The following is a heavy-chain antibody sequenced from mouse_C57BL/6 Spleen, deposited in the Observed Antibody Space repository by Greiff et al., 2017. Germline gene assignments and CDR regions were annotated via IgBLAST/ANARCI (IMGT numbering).Heavy chain of an antibody. CDR3: ARSNWTHGYFDV. CDR1: GYTFTSYG. D-gene: IGHD4-1*01. J-gene: IGHJ1*03. Sequence: VQLQQSGAELARPGASVKLSCKASGYTFTSYGISWVKQRTGQGLEWIGEIYPRSGNTYYNEKFKGKATLTADKSSSTAYMELRSLTSEDSAVYFCARSNWTHGYFDVWGTGTTVTVSA. V-gene: IGHV1-81*01. CDR2: IYPRSGNT.